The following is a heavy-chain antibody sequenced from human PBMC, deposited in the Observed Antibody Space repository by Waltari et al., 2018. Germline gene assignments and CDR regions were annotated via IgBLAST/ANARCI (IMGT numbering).Heavy chain of an antibody. CDR2: IRHTGIT. Sequence: QVQLQESGPGLVKHSETLSLTCRVPGGPIYNYFLNSIRQPPGKGLQWIGYIRHTGITKSNPSLNSRVTMAVDTSKSQISLRLTSVSATDTAVYFCARWDSPGRYFGDWGQGTPVTVSS. D-gene: IGHD1-20*01. J-gene: IGHJ4*02. CDR3: ARWDSPGRYFGD. CDR1: GGPIYNYF. V-gene: IGHV4-59*08.